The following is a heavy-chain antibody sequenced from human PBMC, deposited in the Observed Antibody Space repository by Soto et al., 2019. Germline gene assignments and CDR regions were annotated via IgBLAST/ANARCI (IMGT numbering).Heavy chain of an antibody. CDR2: ITSRLYGATA. CDR3: TRSLSFIASGRDWFDP. CDR1: GFTFGDFA. V-gene: IGHV3-49*03. J-gene: IGHJ5*02. D-gene: IGHD6-13*01. Sequence: EVQVVESGGGLVEPGRSLRLSCTASGFTFGDFAMSWFRQAPGKGLESIAFITSRLYGATATSAASVKDRFTISRDDSKDIAYLQMDSLKTEDTAVYYCTRSLSFIASGRDWFDPWGQGALVTVSS.